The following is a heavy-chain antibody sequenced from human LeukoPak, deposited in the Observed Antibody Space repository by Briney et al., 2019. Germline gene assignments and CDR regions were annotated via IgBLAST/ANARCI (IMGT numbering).Heavy chain of an antibody. V-gene: IGHV4-39*02. CDR1: GGSISSSGYY. CDR2: IYYSGIT. J-gene: IGHJ5*02. CDR3: ARDLGFWFDP. Sequence: PSETLSLTCTVSGGSISSSGYYWGWIRQSPGEGLEWIGNIYYSGITYYNPSLKSRVTISVDTSKKQFSLKLSSVTAADTAVYYCARDLGFWFDPWRQGTLVTVSS.